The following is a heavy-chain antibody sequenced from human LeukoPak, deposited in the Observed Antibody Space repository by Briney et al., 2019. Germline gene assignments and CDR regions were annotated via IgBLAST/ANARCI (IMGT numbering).Heavy chain of an antibody. D-gene: IGHD3-9*01. J-gene: IGHJ4*02. CDR3: ARDNDLLRYFDWPLDY. CDR2: ISSSSSYI. CDR1: GFTFSSYS. Sequence: GGSLRLSCAASGFTFSSYSLNWVRQAPGKGLEWVSSISSSSSYIYYADSVKGRFTISRDNAKNSLYLQMNSLRAEDTAVYYCARDNDLLRYFDWPLDYWGQGTLVTVSS. V-gene: IGHV3-21*01.